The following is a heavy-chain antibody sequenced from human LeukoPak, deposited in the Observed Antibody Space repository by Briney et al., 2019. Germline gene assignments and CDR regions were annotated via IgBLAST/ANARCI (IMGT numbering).Heavy chain of an antibody. J-gene: IGHJ3*02. CDR2: MSGSSGST. CDR1: GFTFSNYA. CDR3: AKKYQLPTDAFDI. D-gene: IGHD2-2*01. Sequence: PGGSLRLSCAASGFTFSNYAKSWVRQSPGKGLEWVSAMSGSSGSTYYADSVKGRFTISRDNSKNTLYLQMNSLRAEDSAIYYCAKKYQLPTDAFDIWGQGTMVTVSS. V-gene: IGHV3-23*01.